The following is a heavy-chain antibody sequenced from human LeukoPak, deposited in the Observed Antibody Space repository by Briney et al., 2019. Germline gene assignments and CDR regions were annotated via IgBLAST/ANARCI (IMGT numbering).Heavy chain of an antibody. J-gene: IGHJ5*02. CDR3: ARATIDGPGSYMADP. D-gene: IGHD3-10*01. V-gene: IGHV4-39*07. CDR1: GGSISSSSYY. CDR2: IYYSGST. Sequence: SETLSLTCTVSGGSISSSSYYWGWIRQPPGKGLEWIGSIYYSGSTYYNPSLKSRVTISVDTSKNQFSLKLSSVTAADTAVYYCARATIDGPGSYMADPWGQGTLVTVSS.